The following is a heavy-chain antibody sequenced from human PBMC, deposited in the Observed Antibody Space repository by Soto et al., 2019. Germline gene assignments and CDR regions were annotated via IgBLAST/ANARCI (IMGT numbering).Heavy chain of an antibody. CDR3: ARGRWLQLRDAEYFQH. V-gene: IGHV1-2*04. CDR1: GYTFTGYY. CDR2: INPNSGGT. Sequence: VASVKVSCKASGYTFTGYYMHWVRQAPGQGLEWMGWINPNSGGTNYAQKFQGWVTMTRDTSISTAYMELSRLRSDDTAVYYCARGRWLQLRDAEYFQHWGQGTLVTVSS. D-gene: IGHD5-12*01. J-gene: IGHJ1*01.